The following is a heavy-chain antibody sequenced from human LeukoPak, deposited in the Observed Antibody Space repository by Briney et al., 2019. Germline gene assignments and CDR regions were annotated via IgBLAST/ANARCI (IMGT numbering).Heavy chain of an antibody. D-gene: IGHD2-21*01. Sequence: GGSLRLSCAASGFTLSSYAMSWVRQAPGKGLEWVSAISDSGNTYHADSVKGRLTISRDSSKNTLFLQMNRLRPEDAAVYYCAKAPVTTCRGAYCYPFDYWGQGTLVTVTS. J-gene: IGHJ4*02. CDR2: ISDSGNT. CDR3: AKAPVTTCRGAYCYPFDY. CDR1: GFTLSSYA. V-gene: IGHV3-23*01.